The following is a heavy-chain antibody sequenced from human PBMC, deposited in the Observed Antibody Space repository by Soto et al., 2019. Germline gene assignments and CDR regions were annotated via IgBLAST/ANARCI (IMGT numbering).Heavy chain of an antibody. CDR3: ARSPSWETTATPYYFDY. Sequence: ASVKVSCKASGYTFTSYAMHWVRQAPGQRLEWMGWINAGNGNTKYSQKFQGRVTMTRNTSISTAYMELSSLRSEDTAVYYCARSPSWETTATPYYFDYWGQGTLVTVSS. J-gene: IGHJ4*02. CDR2: INAGNGNT. V-gene: IGHV1-3*01. CDR1: GYTFTSYA. D-gene: IGHD4-4*01.